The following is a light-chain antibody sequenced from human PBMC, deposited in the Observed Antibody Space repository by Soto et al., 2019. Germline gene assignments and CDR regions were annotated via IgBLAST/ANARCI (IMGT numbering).Light chain of an antibody. CDR2: DAS. J-gene: IGKJ4*02. CDR3: QQRPNWPLT. Sequence: EIVLTQSPATLSLSPGERATLSCRASQSISSHLAWYQQKPGQAPRLLIYDASNRATGIPVRFSGSGSGTDLTLTINSLEPEDFAGYYCQQRPNWPLTFGGGTKVENK. V-gene: IGKV3-11*01. CDR1: QSISSH.